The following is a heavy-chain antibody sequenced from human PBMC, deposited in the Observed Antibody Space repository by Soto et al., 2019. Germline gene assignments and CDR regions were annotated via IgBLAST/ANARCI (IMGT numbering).Heavy chain of an antibody. D-gene: IGHD4-17*01. CDR3: AKARNPVTTYFDL. V-gene: IGHV3-23*01. Sequence: EVQLLESGGGLVQPGGSLRLSCVASGFTFRSYAMSWVRQAPGKGLEWVSSITDTGGSTHYADSVKGRFIISRDYLKSTVFLEMNSLRPEHTATYYCAKARNPVTTYFDLWGRGTLVTVSS. J-gene: IGHJ2*01. CDR1: GFTFRSYA. CDR2: ITDTGGST.